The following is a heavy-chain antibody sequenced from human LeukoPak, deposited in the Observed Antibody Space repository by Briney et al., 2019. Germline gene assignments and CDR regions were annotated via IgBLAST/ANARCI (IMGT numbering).Heavy chain of an antibody. CDR2: IKQDGSEK. D-gene: IGHD5-18*01. CDR1: GFTFSSYW. J-gene: IGHJ4*02. CDR3: ARDPSRGYTYGYGDY. V-gene: IGHV3-7*01. Sequence: GGSLRLSCAASGFTFSSYWMNWFRQPPGKGLEWVANIKQDGSEKYYVDSVKGRFAISRDNAKRSLYLQMNSLRAEDTGVYYCARDPSRGYTYGYGDYWGQGILVTVSS.